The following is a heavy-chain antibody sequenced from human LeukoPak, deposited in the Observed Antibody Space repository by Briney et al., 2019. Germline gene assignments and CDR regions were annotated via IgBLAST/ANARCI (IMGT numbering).Heavy chain of an antibody. CDR1: GFTFRNSW. Sequence: AGTLRLSCAASGFTFRNSWMSWVRQAPGKGLEWVANIKPDGSENYYVDSVKGRFTISRDNAKNSLYLQLNSLRAEDTAVYYCARDRVTIFGVAYRDAFDIWGQGTMVTVSS. CDR3: ARDRVTIFGVAYRDAFDI. D-gene: IGHD3-3*01. CDR2: IKPDGSEN. V-gene: IGHV3-7*01. J-gene: IGHJ3*02.